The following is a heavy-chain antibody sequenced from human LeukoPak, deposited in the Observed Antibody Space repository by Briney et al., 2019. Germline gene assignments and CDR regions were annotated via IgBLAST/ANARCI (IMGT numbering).Heavy chain of an antibody. CDR3: ARERLGYYDRSGLDY. J-gene: IGHJ4*02. CDR1: GGSISSYY. D-gene: IGHD3-22*01. CDR2: IYYSGST. V-gene: IGHV4-59*01. Sequence: AETLSLTCTVSGGSISSYYWNWIRQPPGKGLEWIGYIYYSGSTKYNPPLKSRITPSVDTSKNQFSPNLSAVTAADTAVYYCARERLGYYDRSGLDYWGQGTLVTVSS.